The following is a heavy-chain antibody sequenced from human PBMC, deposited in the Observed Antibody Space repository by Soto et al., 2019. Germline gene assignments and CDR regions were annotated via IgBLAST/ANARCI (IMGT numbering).Heavy chain of an antibody. CDR2: INGDGSRT. J-gene: IGHJ4*02. CDR1: GLTISSYW. D-gene: IGHD6-19*01. Sequence: EVQLVESGGGLVQPGESLRLSCVVSGLTISSYWMHWVRQAPGKGLVWVSRINGDGSRTNYADSVKGRFTISRDNAKNTLSLEVNRLRGEETAVYYCAVSVAGPAAVAYWGQGTRVTVSS. CDR3: AVSVAGPAAVAY. V-gene: IGHV3-74*01.